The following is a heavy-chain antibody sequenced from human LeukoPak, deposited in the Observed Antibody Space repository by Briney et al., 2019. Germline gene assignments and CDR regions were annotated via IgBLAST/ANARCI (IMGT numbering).Heavy chain of an antibody. J-gene: IGHJ5*02. CDR2: ISTMSNYI. D-gene: IGHD5-12*01. V-gene: IGHV3-21*01. CDR3: SRDRLGGLDL. CDR1: GFTFSSYS. Sequence: GSLRLSCAASGFTFSSYSMNWVRQAPGKGLEWVSSISTMSNYIFYGDSVKGRFTISRDNAKNSVYLQMNSLRPEDTAVYYCSRDRLGGLDLWGQGTLVTVSS.